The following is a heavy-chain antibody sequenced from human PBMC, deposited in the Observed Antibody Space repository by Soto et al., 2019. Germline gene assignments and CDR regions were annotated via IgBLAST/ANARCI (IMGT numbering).Heavy chain of an antibody. Sequence: SETLSLTCAVSGVSLSSSSWWSWVRQPPGKTLEWLGEIFYSGSTKYNPSLNSRVTISADQSKNDFSLRLSSVTAADTAVYYCVHHGGVPYYHDFWGQGMLVTVSS. CDR2: IFYSGST. CDR1: GVSLSSSSW. V-gene: IGHV4-4*02. J-gene: IGHJ4*02. D-gene: IGHD2-8*01. CDR3: VHHGGVPYYHDF.